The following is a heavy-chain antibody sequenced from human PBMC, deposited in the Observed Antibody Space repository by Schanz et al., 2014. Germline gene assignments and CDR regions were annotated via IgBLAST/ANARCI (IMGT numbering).Heavy chain of an antibody. CDR3: ASYDNSGPYYLNH. Sequence: EVQLVESGGCLIQPGGSLRLSCAASGFAFDTYWMSWVRQAPGKGLEWVGRVRTKDNHYATSYGASVSGRFTISRDDSKNTAYLQMNSLRTGDTAMYYCASYDNSGPYYLNHWGRGTLVTVSS. J-gene: IGHJ5*02. D-gene: IGHD4-4*01. CDR2: VRTKDNHYAT. V-gene: IGHV3-73*01. CDR1: GFAFDTYW.